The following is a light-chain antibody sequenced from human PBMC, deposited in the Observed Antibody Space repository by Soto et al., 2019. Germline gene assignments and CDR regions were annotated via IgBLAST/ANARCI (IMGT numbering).Light chain of an antibody. CDR2: GAS. CDR3: QQYNTWPPIT. CDR1: QSVTTN. V-gene: IGKV3-15*01. Sequence: EIVLTQSPGTLSLSPGDGATLSCRASQSVTTNYLAWFQQKPGQAPRLLIYGASIRATGIPARFSGSGSWTEFTLTISSLQSEDFAVYYCQQYNTWPPITCGQGTRLGL. J-gene: IGKJ5*01.